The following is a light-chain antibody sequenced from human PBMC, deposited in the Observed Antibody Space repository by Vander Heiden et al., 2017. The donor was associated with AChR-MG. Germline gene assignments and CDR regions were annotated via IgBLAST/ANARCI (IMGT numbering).Light chain of an antibody. Sequence: QSALTQPASVSGSPGQSITIPCTGTSSDGGGYNYVSWYRQHPGKAPKLMIYDVSKRPSGVSNRFSGSKSGNTASLTISGLQAEDEADYYCSSYTSSSPWVFGGGTKLTVL. CDR1: SSDGGGYNY. CDR2: DVS. J-gene: IGLJ3*02. V-gene: IGLV2-14*01. CDR3: SSYTSSSPWV.